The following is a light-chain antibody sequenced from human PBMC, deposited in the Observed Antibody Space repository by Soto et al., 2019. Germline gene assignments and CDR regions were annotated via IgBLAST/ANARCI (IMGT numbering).Light chain of an antibody. CDR3: QQYGGSQYT. V-gene: IGKV3-20*01. J-gene: IGKJ2*01. CDR2: GVS. CDR1: QTINSG. Sequence: EIVLTQSPGTLSLSPGERATLSCRASQTINSGLAWYQHKRGQAPRLLIYGVSVRAIGIPDRFGGSGSGTDFTLTISRLEPEDFAVYFCQQYGGSQYTFGQ.